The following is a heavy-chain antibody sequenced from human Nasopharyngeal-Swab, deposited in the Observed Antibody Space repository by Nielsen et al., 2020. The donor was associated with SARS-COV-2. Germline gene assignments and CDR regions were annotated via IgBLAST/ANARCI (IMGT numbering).Heavy chain of an antibody. CDR1: GFTFSSYG. D-gene: IGHD3-9*01. CDR2: ISYDGSNK. J-gene: IGHJ6*03. Sequence: GESLKISCAASGFTFSSYGMHWVRQAPGKGLEWVAVISYDGSNKYYADSVKGRFTISRDNSKNTLYLQMNSLRAEDTAVYYCAKEPDPPVLRYFDFHNMDVWGKGTTVTVSS. CDR3: AKEPDPPVLRYFDFHNMDV. V-gene: IGHV3-30*18.